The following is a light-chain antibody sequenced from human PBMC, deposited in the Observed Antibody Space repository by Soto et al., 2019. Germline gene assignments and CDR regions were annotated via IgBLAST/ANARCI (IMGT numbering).Light chain of an antibody. J-gene: IGKJ4*01. CDR3: QQYESLPT. CDR2: DVF. V-gene: IGKV1-33*01. Sequence: DIQMTQSPSFLSASVGDRVTITCQASQDISKYLNWYQQKPGKAPKLLIYDVFNLETGVPSRFSGSGSVTHFTFTISSLQPEDVATYYCQQYESLPTFGGGTKVEIK. CDR1: QDISKY.